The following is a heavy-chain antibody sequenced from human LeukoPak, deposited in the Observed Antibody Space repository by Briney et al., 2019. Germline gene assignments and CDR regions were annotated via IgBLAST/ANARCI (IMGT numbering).Heavy chain of an antibody. CDR2: IKQDGSEK. V-gene: IGHV3-7*01. CDR1: GFTFSSYW. Sequence: GGSLRLSCAASGFTFSSYWMNWVRQAPVKGLEWVANIKQDGSEKYYVDSVKGRFTISRDNAKNSLYLQMNSLRAEDTAVYYCARDRNSYDSSGYYGDWGQGTLVTVSS. CDR3: ARDRNSYDSSGYYGD. J-gene: IGHJ4*02. D-gene: IGHD3-22*01.